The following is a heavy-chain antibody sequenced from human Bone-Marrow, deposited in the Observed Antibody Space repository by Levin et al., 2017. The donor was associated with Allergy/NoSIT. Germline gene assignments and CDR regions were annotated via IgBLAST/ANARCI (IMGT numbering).Heavy chain of an antibody. D-gene: IGHD4-17*01. CDR1: GFTFSSHA. CDR3: ARGWTTSRFSY. Sequence: GGSLRLSCAASGFTFSSHAITWVRQAPGKGLEWVSAITSNGGATSYADSVKGRFSVSRDSSKNTVYLQMDSLRAEDTAVYYCARGWTTSRFSYWGQGTPVTVSS. V-gene: IGHV3-23*01. CDR2: ITSNGGAT. J-gene: IGHJ4*02.